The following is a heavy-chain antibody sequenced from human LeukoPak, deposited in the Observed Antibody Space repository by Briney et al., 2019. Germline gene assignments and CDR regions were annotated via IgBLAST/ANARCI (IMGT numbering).Heavy chain of an antibody. D-gene: IGHD1-26*01. J-gene: IGHJ4*02. CDR2: IKQDGSEQ. Sequence: GGSLRLSCAASGLMYSNYLWTWLRQAPGKGLEWVANIKQDGSEQHYVDSVKGRFTISSDNAKNSLYLPINRLRAEERAVYEFQSGGGTSDYWGQGTLVTVSS. V-gene: IGHV3-7*03. CDR3: QSGGGTSDY. CDR1: GLMYSNYL.